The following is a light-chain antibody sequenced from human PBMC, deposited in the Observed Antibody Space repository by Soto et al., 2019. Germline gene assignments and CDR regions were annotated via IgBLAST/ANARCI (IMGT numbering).Light chain of an antibody. V-gene: IGKV1-39*01. CDR2: AAS. J-gene: IGKJ5*01. Sequence: DIQMTQAPCSLSASVGDRVTIACRASQSISNYLNWYQQRPGKAPKLLIYAASSLQSGVPSRFSGSGSGTDFTLTISSLQPEDFVTYYCQQTYSTPITFGQGTRLEI. CDR3: QQTYSTPIT. CDR1: QSISNY.